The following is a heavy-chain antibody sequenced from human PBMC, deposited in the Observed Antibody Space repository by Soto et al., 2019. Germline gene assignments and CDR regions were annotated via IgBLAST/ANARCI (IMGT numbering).Heavy chain of an antibody. CDR3: ARRSLSLTMVRGVNNYFDY. CDR1: GGTFSSYA. CDR2: IIPIFGTA. J-gene: IGHJ4*02. V-gene: IGHV1-69*06. Sequence: SVKVSCKASGGTFSSYAISWVRQAPGQGLEWMGGIIPIFGTANYAQKCQGRVTITADKSTSTAYMELSSLRSEDTAVYYCARRSLSLTMVRGVNNYFDYWGQGTLVTVSS. D-gene: IGHD3-10*01.